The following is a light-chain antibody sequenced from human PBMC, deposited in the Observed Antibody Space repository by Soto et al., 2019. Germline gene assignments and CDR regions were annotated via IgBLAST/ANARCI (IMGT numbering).Light chain of an antibody. CDR3: QRYGSSLSMYT. J-gene: IGKJ2*01. Sequence: EIVLTQSPGTLSLSPGERATLSCRASQSVSSSYLAWYQQKPGQAPRLLIYGASSRATGIPDRFSGSGSGTDFTLTISRLEPEDFAVYYCQRYGSSLSMYTFGQGTKLEIK. V-gene: IGKV3-20*01. CDR1: QSVSSSY. CDR2: GAS.